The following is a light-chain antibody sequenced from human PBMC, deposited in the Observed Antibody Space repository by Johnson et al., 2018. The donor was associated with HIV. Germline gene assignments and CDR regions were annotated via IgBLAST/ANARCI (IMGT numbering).Light chain of an antibody. CDR2: DNN. CDR3: GTWDSSLSAGRYV. V-gene: IGLV1-51*01. CDR1: SSNIGNNY. J-gene: IGLJ1*01. Sequence: QSVLTQPPSVSAAPGQKVTISCSGSSSNIGNNYVSWYQQLPGTAPKLLIYDNNKRPSGIPDRFSGSKSGTSATLGITGLQTGVEADYYCGTWDSSLSAGRYVFGTGTTVTVL.